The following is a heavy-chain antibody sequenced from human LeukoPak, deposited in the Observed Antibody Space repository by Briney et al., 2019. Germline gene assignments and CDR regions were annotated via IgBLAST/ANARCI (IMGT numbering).Heavy chain of an antibody. CDR1: GYSFTSYW. CDR3: ARVYYYDSSGYYFTFDY. CDR2: IYPGDSDT. Sequence: GESLKISCKGSGYSFTSYWIGWVRQMPGKGLAWMGMIYPGDSDTRYSPSFQGQVTISADKSISTAYLQWSSLKASDTAMYYCARVYYYDSSGYYFTFDYWGQGTLVIVSS. J-gene: IGHJ4*02. D-gene: IGHD3-22*01. V-gene: IGHV5-51*01.